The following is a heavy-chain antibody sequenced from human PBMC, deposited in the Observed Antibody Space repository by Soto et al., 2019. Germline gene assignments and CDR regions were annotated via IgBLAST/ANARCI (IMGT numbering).Heavy chain of an antibody. CDR3: TTASARSFDY. J-gene: IGHJ4*02. CDR2: IYYSGST. V-gene: IGHV4-59*12. CDR1: GGSISSYY. Sequence: SETLSLTYTVSGGSISSYYWSWIRQPPGKGLEWIGYIYYSGSTNYNPSLKSRVTISVDTSKNQFSLYLQMNSLKTEDTAVYYCTTASARSFDYWGQGTLVTVSS.